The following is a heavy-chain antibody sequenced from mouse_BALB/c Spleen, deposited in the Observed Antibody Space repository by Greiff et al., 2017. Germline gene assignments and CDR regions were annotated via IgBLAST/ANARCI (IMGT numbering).Heavy chain of an antibody. CDR2: INPSTGYT. J-gene: IGHJ3*01. CDR1: GYTFTSYW. D-gene: IGHD1-1*02. CDR3: AIGWLFAY. V-gene: IGHV1-7*01. Sequence: VQLHQSGAELAKPGASVKMSCKASGYTFTSYWMHWVKQRPGQGLEWIGYINPSTGYTEYNQKFKDKATWTADKSSSTAYMQLSSLTSEDSAVYYCAIGWLFAYWGQGTLVTVSA.